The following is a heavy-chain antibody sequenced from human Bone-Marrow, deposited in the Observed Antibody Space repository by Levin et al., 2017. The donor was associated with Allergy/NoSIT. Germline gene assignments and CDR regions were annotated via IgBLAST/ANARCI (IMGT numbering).Heavy chain of an antibody. Sequence: ASVKVSCKASGYTFPNSGISWIRQAPGQGPEWMGWISPYNGNTNYAQNVQGRVTMTTDTSTSTAYMELRSLKPDDTAVYYCARVTAPGPSYYFDYWGQGTLVTVSS. D-gene: IGHD5-18*01. CDR3: ARVTAPGPSYYFDY. CDR1: GYTFPNSG. V-gene: IGHV1-18*01. J-gene: IGHJ4*02. CDR2: ISPYNGNT.